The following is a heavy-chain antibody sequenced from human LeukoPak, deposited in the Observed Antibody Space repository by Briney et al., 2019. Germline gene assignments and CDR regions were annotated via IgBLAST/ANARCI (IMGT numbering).Heavy chain of an antibody. CDR1: GGSISSGGYY. V-gene: IGHV4-31*03. J-gene: IGHJ4*02. Sequence: SQTLSLTCTVSGGSISSGGYYWSWIRQHPGKGLEWIGYIYYSGSTYYNPSLKSRVTISVDTSKNQFSLKLSSVTAADTAVYYRARVQEWFGELLYRIFDYWGQGTLVTVSS. CDR3: ARVQEWFGELLYRIFDY. D-gene: IGHD3-10*01. CDR2: IYYSGST.